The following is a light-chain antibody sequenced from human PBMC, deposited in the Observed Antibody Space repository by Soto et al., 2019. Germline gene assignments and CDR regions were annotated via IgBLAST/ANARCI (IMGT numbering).Light chain of an antibody. J-gene: IGKJ1*01. CDR3: RQYGSSPGT. V-gene: IGKV3-20*01. Sequence: EIVLTQSPGTLSLSPGERATLSCRASQSVRSSYLAWLQQRPGQAPRLLIHGASSRATGIPDRFSGSGSGTDFTLTISRLEPEDFAVYYCRQYGSSPGTFGQGTKVDIK. CDR2: GAS. CDR1: QSVRSSY.